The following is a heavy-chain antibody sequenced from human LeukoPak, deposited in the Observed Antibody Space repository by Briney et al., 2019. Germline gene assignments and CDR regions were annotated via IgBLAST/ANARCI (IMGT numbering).Heavy chain of an antibody. Sequence: GGSLRLSCAASRFTFSSYSMNWVRQAPGKGLEWVSSISSSSSYIYYADSVKGRFTISRDNAKNSLYLQMNSLRAEDTAVYYCAMILGGYAPGDYWGQGTLVTVSS. CDR3: AMILGGYAPGDY. V-gene: IGHV3-21*01. CDR2: ISSSSSYI. D-gene: IGHD5-12*01. J-gene: IGHJ4*02. CDR1: RFTFSSYS.